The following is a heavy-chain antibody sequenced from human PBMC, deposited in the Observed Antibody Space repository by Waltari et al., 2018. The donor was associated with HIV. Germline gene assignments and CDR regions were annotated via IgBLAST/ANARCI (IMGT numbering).Heavy chain of an antibody. J-gene: IGHJ4*02. Sequence: EVQLLDSGGGLVQPGGSLRLSCAASGFSFSSSAMSWVRQAPGKGLGWVSVISGSGDSTFYADSVKGRFTISRDDSKNTLYLQMNSLSAEDTAVYYCAKASSASCYASLHYWGQGTLVTVSS. CDR1: GFSFSSSA. CDR2: ISGSGDST. CDR3: AKASSASCYASLHY. V-gene: IGHV3-23*01. D-gene: IGHD2-2*01.